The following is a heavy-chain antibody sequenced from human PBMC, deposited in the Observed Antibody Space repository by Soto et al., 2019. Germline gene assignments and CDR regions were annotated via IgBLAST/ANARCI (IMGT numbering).Heavy chain of an antibody. CDR2: ISYDGSNK. CDR1: GFTFSSYA. Sequence: ESGGGVVQPGRSLRLSCAASGFTFSSYAMHWVRQAPGKGLEWVAVISYDGSNKYYADSVKGRFTISRDNSKNTLYLQMNSLRAEDTAVYYCARDHGQSKYRNHGAFDYWGQGTLVTVSS. D-gene: IGHD3-16*02. J-gene: IGHJ4*02. V-gene: IGHV3-30-3*01. CDR3: ARDHGQSKYRNHGAFDY.